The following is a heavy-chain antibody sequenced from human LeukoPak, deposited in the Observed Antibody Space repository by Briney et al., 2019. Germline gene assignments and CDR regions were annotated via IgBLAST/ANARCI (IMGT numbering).Heavy chain of an antibody. Sequence: PGGSLRLSRAASRFTFSSYAMSWVRPAPGKGLEWVSAISGSGGSTYYADSVKGRFTISRDNSKNTLYLQMNSLRVEDTAVYYCAKTPRATVTTNYWGQGTLVTVSS. CDR2: ISGSGGST. V-gene: IGHV3-23*01. CDR3: AKTPRATVTTNY. CDR1: RFTFSSYA. D-gene: IGHD4-17*01. J-gene: IGHJ4*02.